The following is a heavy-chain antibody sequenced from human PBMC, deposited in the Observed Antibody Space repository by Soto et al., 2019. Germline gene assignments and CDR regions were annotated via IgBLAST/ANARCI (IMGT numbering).Heavy chain of an antibody. D-gene: IGHD1-1*01. V-gene: IGHV1-18*01. CDR1: GYTFTSYG. J-gene: IGHJ4*02. CDR2: ISAHNGNT. Sequence: QVHLVQSGAEVKKPGASVKVSCKGSGYTFTSYGITWVRQAPGQGLEWMGWISAHNGNTNYAQKLQGRVTVTRDTSTSTAYMELRIMRSDDTAVYYCARGRYGDYWGQGALVTVSS. CDR3: ARGRYGDY.